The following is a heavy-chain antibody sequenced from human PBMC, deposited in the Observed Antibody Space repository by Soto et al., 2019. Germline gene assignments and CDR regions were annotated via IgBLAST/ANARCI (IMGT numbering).Heavy chain of an antibody. D-gene: IGHD3-9*01. CDR1: GGSISSSSYY. CDR3: ASQVHYDILTGYHLHYFDY. CDR2: IYYSGST. V-gene: IGHV4-39*01. Sequence: PSETLSLTCTVSGGSISSSSYYWGWIRQPPGKGLEWIGSIYYSGSTYYNPSLKSRVTISVDASKNQFSLKLSSVTAADTAVYYCASQVHYDILTGYHLHYFDYWGQGTLVTVSS. J-gene: IGHJ4*02.